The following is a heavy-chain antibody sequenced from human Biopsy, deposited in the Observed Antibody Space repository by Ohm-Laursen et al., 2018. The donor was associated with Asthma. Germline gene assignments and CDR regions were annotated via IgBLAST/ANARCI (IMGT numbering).Heavy chain of an antibody. CDR1: GFTFSSYG. J-gene: IGHJ4*02. V-gene: IGHV3-30*03. Sequence: SLRLSCAASGFTFSSYGMHWVRQAPGKGLEWVEVISYDGRNKYYADSGKGRFSISRDNSKNKLYLQINSLRAEDTAVYYCASQSSGPDFWSGYYYFDYWGQGTLVTVSS. CDR3: ASQSSGPDFWSGYYYFDY. D-gene: IGHD3-3*01. CDR2: ISYDGRNK.